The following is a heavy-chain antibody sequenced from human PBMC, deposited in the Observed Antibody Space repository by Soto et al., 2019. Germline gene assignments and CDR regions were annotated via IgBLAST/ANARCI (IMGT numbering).Heavy chain of an antibody. CDR1: GYSFTSYW. CDR3: ARGYCTTTICDPWFDP. D-gene: IGHD2-8*01. CDR2: IYPGDSDT. J-gene: IGHJ5*02. Sequence: GESLKISCPGVGYSFTSYWIGWVRQMPGKGLEWMGIIYPGDSDTRYSASFQGQVTISADKSITTAYLQWSSLKASDTAMYYCARGYCTTTICDPWFDPWGQGTLVTVSS. V-gene: IGHV5-51*01.